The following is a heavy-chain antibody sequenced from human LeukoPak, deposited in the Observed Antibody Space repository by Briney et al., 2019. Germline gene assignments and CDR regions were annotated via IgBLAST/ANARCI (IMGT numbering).Heavy chain of an antibody. CDR2: ISSSSSYI. D-gene: IGHD3-10*01. Sequence: SGGSLRLSCAASGFTFSSYWMSWVRQAPGKGLEWVSSISSSSSYIYYADSVKGRFTISRDNAKNSLYLQMNSLRAEDTAVYYCAREYDSGSYYNFGYWGQGTLVTVSS. CDR3: AREYDSGSYYNFGY. J-gene: IGHJ4*02. CDR1: GFTFSSYW. V-gene: IGHV3-21*01.